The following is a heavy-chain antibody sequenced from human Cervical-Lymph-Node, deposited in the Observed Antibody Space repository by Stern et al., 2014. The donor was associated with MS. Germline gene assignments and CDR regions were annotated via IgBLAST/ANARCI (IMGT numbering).Heavy chain of an antibody. V-gene: IGHV3-33*01. J-gene: IGHJ6*02. Sequence: VQLVESWGGVVQPGRSLRLSCAASGFTFSSYGMHWVRPAPGKWLEWVAVIWYDGSNKYYADSVKGRFTISRDNSKNTLYLQMNSLRAEDTAVYYCARSSSPSPYYYYGMDVWGQGTTVTVSS. CDR2: IWYDGSNK. CDR3: ARSSSPSPYYYYGMDV. D-gene: IGHD6-13*01. CDR1: GFTFSSYG.